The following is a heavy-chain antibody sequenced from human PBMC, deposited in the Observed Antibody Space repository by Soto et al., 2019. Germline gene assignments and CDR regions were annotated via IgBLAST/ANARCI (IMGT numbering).Heavy chain of an antibody. CDR2: INHSGSP. CDR1: GESFSGYY. CDR3: ARGWGRIFDY. D-gene: IGHD7-27*01. Sequence: QVQLQQWGAGLLKPSETLSLTCTVYGESFSGYYWSWIRQPPGKGLEWIGEINHSGSPNYNPSLKSRVTISVDTSKNQFSLKLSSVTAADTAVYYCARGWGRIFDYWGQGTLVTVSS. J-gene: IGHJ4*02. V-gene: IGHV4-34*01.